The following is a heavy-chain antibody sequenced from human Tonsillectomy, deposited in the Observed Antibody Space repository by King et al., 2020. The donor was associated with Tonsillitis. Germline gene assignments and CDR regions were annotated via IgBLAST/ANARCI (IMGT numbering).Heavy chain of an antibody. CDR2: IRSKAYGGTT. CDR3: TRRNWNWHLDY. J-gene: IGHJ4*02. V-gene: IGHV3-49*04. Sequence: VQLVESGGGLVQPGRSLRLSCTASGFTFGDYAMSWVRQAPGKGLEWVGFIRSKAYGGTTEYAASVKGRFTISRDDSKSIAYLQMNSLKTEDTAVYYCTRRNWNWHLDYWGQGTLVTVSS. D-gene: IGHD1-7*01. CDR1: GFTFGDYA.